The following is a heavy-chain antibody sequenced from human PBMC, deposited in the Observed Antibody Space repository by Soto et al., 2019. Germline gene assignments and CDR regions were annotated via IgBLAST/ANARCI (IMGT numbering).Heavy chain of an antibody. J-gene: IGHJ4*02. CDR1: GGSFSGYY. D-gene: IGHD2-8*02. V-gene: IGHV4-34*01. CDR2: INHSGST. Sequence: QVQLQQWGAGLLKPSETLSLTCAVYGGSFSGYYWTWIRQPPGTGLEWIGEINHSGSTNYNPSLKSRVTISVDTSKNQFSLKLTSVTAANTAVYYCARDKITGIFEYWGQGTLVTVSS. CDR3: ARDKITGIFEY.